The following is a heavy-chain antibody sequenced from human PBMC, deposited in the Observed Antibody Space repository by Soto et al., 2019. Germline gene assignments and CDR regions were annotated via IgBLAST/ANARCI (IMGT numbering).Heavy chain of an antibody. J-gene: IGHJ4*02. Sequence: QITLKESGPTLVKPTQTLTLTCTFSGFSLSTSGVGVGWIRQPPGKALEWLALIYWDDDKRYSPSLKSRLTIPKDTSKTQVVLTMPNMDPLDTATYYCAHRPDYDSSGYYAHWGQGTLVTVSS. CDR1: GFSLSTSGVG. CDR2: IYWDDDK. CDR3: AHRPDYDSSGYYAH. D-gene: IGHD3-22*01. V-gene: IGHV2-5*02.